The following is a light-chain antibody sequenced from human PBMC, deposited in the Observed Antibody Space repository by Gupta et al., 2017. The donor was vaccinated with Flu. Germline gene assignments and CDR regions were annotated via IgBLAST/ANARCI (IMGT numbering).Light chain of an antibody. CDR1: QSLSSN. CDR2: GAS. V-gene: IGKV3-15*01. CDR3: QQYKNGPRT. Sequence: EIVMPQSPATLSVSPGERATLSCRASQSLSSNLAWFQQKPGQAPRLLIHGASTRATGIPARFTGSGSGTEFTLTISSLKSEDFAVYYCQQYKNGPRTFGEGTKVEIK. J-gene: IGKJ4*01.